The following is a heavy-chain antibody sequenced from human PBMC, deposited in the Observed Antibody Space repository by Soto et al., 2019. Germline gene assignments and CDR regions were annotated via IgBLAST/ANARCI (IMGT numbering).Heavy chain of an antibody. Sequence: GGSMRLSCAASGFTFRSYAISWVRQDPGKGLEWVSAISGSGGSTYYADSVKGRFTISRDNSKNTLYLQMNSLRAEDTAVYYCAKDSDSKYCSSTSCSRRYYYGMEVWGQGTTVTVSS. V-gene: IGHV3-23*01. CDR2: ISGSGGST. CDR3: AKDSDSKYCSSTSCSRRYYYGMEV. D-gene: IGHD2-2*01. CDR1: GFTFRSYA. J-gene: IGHJ6*02.